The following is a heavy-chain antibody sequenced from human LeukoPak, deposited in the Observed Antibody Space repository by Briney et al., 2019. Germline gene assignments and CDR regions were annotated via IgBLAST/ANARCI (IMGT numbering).Heavy chain of an antibody. CDR1: GYTFTNYY. CDR3: AKEDGLYSSRPIDY. V-gene: IGHV1-46*01. Sequence: ASVKVSCKASGYTFTNYYIHWVRQAPGQGLEWMGIINPSGGGTSYAQKFQGRVTMTRDTSTSTVYMELSSLRSEDTAVYYCAKEDGLYSSRPIDYSGQGTLVTVSS. J-gene: IGHJ4*02. D-gene: IGHD6-13*01. CDR2: INPSGGGT.